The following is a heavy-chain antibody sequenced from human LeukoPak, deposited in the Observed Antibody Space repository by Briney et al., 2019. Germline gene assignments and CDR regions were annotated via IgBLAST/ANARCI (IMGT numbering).Heavy chain of an antibody. J-gene: IGHJ4*02. CDR2: VSGSGGST. CDR1: GFTFSSYA. Sequence: GGSLRPSCAASGFTFSSYAMSWVRQAPGKGLEWVSAVSGSGGSTYYADSVKGRFTISRDNSKNTLYLQMNSLRAEDTAVYYCANSIVVVPAAMSEDYWGQGTLVTVSS. CDR3: ANSIVVVPAAMSEDY. V-gene: IGHV3-23*01. D-gene: IGHD2-2*01.